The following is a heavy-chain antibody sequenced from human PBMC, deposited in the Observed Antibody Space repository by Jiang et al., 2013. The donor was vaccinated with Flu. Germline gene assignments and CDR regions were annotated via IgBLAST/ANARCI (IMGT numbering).Heavy chain of an antibody. D-gene: IGHD4-17*01. CDR2: IKQDGSEK. J-gene: IGHJ4*02. Sequence: GLVQPGGSLRLSCAASGFTFSSYWMSWVRQAPGKGLEWVANIKQDGSEKYYVDSVKGRFTISRDNAKNSLYLQMNSLRAEDTAVYYCARAIGATENGDYIGYFDYWGQGTLVTVSS. CDR3: ARAIGATENGDYIGYFDY. V-gene: IGHV3-7*01. CDR1: GFTFSSYW.